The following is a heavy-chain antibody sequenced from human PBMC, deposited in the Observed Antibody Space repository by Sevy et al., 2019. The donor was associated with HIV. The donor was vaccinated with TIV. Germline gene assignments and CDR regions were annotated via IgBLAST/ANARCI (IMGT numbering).Heavy chain of an antibody. CDR2: ISSSSNTI. J-gene: IGHJ6*02. Sequence: GGSLRLSCTASGFTFITYNMNWVRQAPGKGLEWISYISSSSNTIYYADSVKGRLTISRDNVKSSLYLQMNSLRAEDTAVYYCARNGGYADYGMDVWGQGTTVTVSS. CDR1: GFTFITYN. V-gene: IGHV3-48*01. D-gene: IGHD5-12*01. CDR3: ARNGGYADYGMDV.